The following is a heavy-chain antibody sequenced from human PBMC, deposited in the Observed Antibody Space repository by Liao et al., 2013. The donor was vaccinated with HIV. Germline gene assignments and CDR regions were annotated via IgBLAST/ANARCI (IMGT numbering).Heavy chain of an antibody. CDR3: ARVGKHCTSNTCYSLYAFDI. CDR1: GGSIRGHY. V-gene: IGHV4-59*10. J-gene: IGHJ3*02. D-gene: IGHD2-15*01. Sequence: QVQLQQWGAGLLKPSETLSLTCSVSGGSIRGHYWSWIRQPAGKGLEWIGRIYTSGSTDYNPSLKSRVTMSVDTSKNQFSLNLSSVTAADTAVYFCARVGKHCTSNTCYSLYAFDIWGKGTTVTVSS. CDR2: IYTSGST.